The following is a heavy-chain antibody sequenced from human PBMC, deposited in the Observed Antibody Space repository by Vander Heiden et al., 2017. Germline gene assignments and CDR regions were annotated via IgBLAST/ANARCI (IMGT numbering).Heavy chain of an antibody. V-gene: IGHV1-2*02. D-gene: IGHD5-12*01. CDR2: INPNSGGT. Sequence: QVLLVQSGAEVKKPGASVRVFCKASGYAFTGYYIHWVRQAPGQGLEWMGWINPNSGGTYFAQKFQGRVTMTTDTSISTAYMDLSSLRSDDSAVYYCARGGMATGPYTYYFDYWGQGTLVTVSS. J-gene: IGHJ4*02. CDR3: ARGGMATGPYTYYFDY. CDR1: GYAFTGYY.